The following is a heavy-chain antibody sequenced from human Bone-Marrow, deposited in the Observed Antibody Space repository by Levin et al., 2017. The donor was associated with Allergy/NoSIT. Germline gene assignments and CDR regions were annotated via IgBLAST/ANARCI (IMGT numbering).Heavy chain of an antibody. D-gene: IGHD6-19*01. CDR2: TRNKANIYTT. CDR1: GFSFNDHS. V-gene: IGHV3-72*01. CDR3: AREGDSSPYYIDFDY. J-gene: IGHJ4*02. Sequence: GESLKISCAASGFSFNDHSMNWVRQAPGKGLEWVGRTRNKANIYTTEYAASVKGRFTISRDDSRSSLFLQMNSLQTEDTAVYYCAREGDSSPYYIDFDYWGQGTLVTVSS.